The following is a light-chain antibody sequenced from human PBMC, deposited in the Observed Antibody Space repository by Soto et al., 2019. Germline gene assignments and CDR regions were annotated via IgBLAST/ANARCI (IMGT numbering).Light chain of an antibody. Sequence: DIQMTQSPSTLSASVGDRVTITCRASQSISTSLAWYQQKPGKAPKFLIYDASSLESGVPSRFSGSGSGTEFPLTISSLQPDDFASYYFQQYNSDYTFGQGTKLEIK. V-gene: IGKV1-5*01. CDR1: QSISTS. CDR3: QQYNSDYT. CDR2: DAS. J-gene: IGKJ2*01.